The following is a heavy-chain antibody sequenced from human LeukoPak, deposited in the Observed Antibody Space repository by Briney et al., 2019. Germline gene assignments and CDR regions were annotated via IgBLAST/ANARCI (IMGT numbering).Heavy chain of an antibody. CDR1: GFSLSTSGVG. D-gene: IGHD3-10*01. V-gene: IGHV2-5*02. CDR2: IYWDDDK. CDR3: ARYYGSGSYDWFDP. Sequence: SGPTLVNPTQTLTLTCTFSGFSLSTSGVGVGWIRRPPGKALEWLALIYWDDDKRYSPSLKSRLTITKDTSKNQVVLTMTNMDPVDTATYYCARYYGSGSYDWFDPWGQGTLVTVSS. J-gene: IGHJ5*02.